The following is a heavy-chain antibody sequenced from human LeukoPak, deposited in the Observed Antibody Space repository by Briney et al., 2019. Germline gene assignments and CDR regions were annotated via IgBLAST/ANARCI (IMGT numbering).Heavy chain of an antibody. Sequence: SETLSLTCTVSGGSINSYYWSWLRQPPGKGLEWVGYIYYSGSTNYNPSLKSRVTISVDTSKNQFSLKLISVTAADAAVYYCARGGGGSYYNWFDPWGQGTLVTVSS. J-gene: IGHJ5*02. CDR3: ARGGGGSYYNWFDP. D-gene: IGHD1-26*01. CDR1: GGSINSYY. V-gene: IGHV4-59*01. CDR2: IYYSGST.